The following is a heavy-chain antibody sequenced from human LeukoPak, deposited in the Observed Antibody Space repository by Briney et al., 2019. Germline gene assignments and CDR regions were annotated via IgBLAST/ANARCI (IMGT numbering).Heavy chain of an antibody. CDR2: IYSGGTK. CDR3: ARDLIASRPDY. D-gene: IGHD6-6*01. Sequence: PGGSLRLSCAASGVTVSDNYMSWVRQAPGKGLEWVSVIYSGGTKYYADFVKGRFTISRDNAKNSLYLQMNSLRPEDTAVYYCARDLIASRPDYWGQGTLVTVSS. J-gene: IGHJ4*02. CDR1: GVTVSDNY. V-gene: IGHV3-66*01.